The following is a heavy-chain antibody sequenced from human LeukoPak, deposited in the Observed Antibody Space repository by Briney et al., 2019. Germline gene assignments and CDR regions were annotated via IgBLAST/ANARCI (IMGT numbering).Heavy chain of an antibody. D-gene: IGHD5-18*01. CDR3: ASXAYSYGYHFDY. J-gene: IGHJ4*02. V-gene: IGHV4-39*01. Sequence: SETLSLTCTVSGGSISSRSYYWGWIRQPPGKGLEWIGSIYYSGSTYYNPSLKRRVTISVDTSKNQFSLKLNSVIAADTAVYYCASXAYSYGYHFDYWGQGTLVTVSS. CDR1: GGSISSRSYY. CDR2: IYYSGST.